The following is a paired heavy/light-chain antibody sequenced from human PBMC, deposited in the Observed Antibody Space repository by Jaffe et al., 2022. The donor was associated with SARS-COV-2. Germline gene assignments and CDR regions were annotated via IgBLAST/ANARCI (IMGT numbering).Heavy chain of an antibody. CDR2: IYPGDSDT. J-gene: IGHJ3*02. V-gene: IGHV5-51*01. CDR3: ARRQQYYYDSSGYHVQDAFDI. CDR1: GYSFTSYW. Sequence: EVQLVQSGAEVKKPGESLKISCKGSGYSFTSYWIGWVRQMPGKGLEWMGIIYPGDSDTRYSPSFQGQVTISADKSISTAYLQWSSLKASDTAMYYCARRQQYYYDSSGYHVQDAFDIWGQGTMVTVSS. D-gene: IGHD3-22*01.
Light chain of an antibody. V-gene: IGKV1-27*01. J-gene: IGKJ3*01. Sequence: DIQMTQSPSSLSASVGDRVTITCRASQGISNYLAWYQQKPGKVPKLLIYAASTLQSGVPSRFSGSGSGTDFTLTISSLQPEDVATYYCQKYNSAHLTFGPGTKVDIK. CDR2: AAS. CDR3: QKYNSAHLT. CDR1: QGISNY.